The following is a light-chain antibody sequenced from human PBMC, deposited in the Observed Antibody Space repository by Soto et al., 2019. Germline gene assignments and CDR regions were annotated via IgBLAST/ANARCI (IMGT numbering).Light chain of an antibody. CDR3: QQYGSSGT. CDR2: GAS. CDR1: QSVSPN. J-gene: IGKJ1*01. Sequence: VMTQSPATLSLSPGERATLSCRASQSVSPNLAWYQQKPGQAPRLLIYGASNRATGIPDRFSGSGSGTDFTLTISRLEPEDFAVYYCQQYGSSGTFGQGTKVDIK. V-gene: IGKV3-20*01.